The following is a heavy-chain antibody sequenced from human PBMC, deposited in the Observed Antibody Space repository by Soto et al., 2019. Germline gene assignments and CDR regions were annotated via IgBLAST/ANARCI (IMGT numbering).Heavy chain of an antibody. D-gene: IGHD1-1*01. CDR2: ISYDGSNT. CDR1: GFTFSRFS. J-gene: IGHJ6*02. V-gene: IGHV3-30-3*01. CDR3: ARDHGIFLSYYYYGMAV. Sequence: QVQLVESGGGVVQPGRSLTLSCAASGFTFSRFSMHWVRQAPGKGLAWVAVISYDGSNTHYAESVKGRFNISRDDSKNTVFLQMNNLRGEDSAVSYCARDHGIFLSYYYYGMAVWGQGTTVSVSS.